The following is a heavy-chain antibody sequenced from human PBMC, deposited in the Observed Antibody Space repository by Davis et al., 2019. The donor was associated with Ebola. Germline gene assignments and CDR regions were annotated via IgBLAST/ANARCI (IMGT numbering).Heavy chain of an antibody. CDR1: GYTFTNYG. CDR2: ISAYNGNT. CDR3: ARALLRYFEMPCDY. J-gene: IGHJ4*02. V-gene: IGHV1-18*01. D-gene: IGHD3-9*01. Sequence: AASVKVSCKASGYTFTNYGISWVRQAPGQGLEWMGWISAYNGNTNYAQKLQGRVTMTTDTSTSTAYMELRSLRSDDTAVYYCARALLRYFEMPCDYWGQGTLVTVSS.